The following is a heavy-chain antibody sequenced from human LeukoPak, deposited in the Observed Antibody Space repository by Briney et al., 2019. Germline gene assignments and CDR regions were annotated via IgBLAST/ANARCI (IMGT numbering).Heavy chain of an antibody. CDR3: ARTGYCSSTSCYVRPWDY. CDR1: GFTFSTYA. Sequence: GGSLRLSCAASGFTFSTYAMSWVRQAPGKGLEWVSAISGSGGSTYYADSVKGRFTISRDNSKNTLYLQMNSLRAEDTAVYYCARTGYCSSTSCYVRPWDYWGQGTLVTVSS. J-gene: IGHJ4*02. CDR2: ISGSGGST. V-gene: IGHV3-23*01. D-gene: IGHD2-2*01.